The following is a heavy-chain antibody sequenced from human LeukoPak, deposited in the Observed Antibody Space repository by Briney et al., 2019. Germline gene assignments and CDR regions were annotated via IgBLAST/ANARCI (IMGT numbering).Heavy chain of an antibody. CDR2: INPNSGGT. Sequence: ASVKVSCKASGYTFTGYYMHWVRRAPGQGLEWMGWINPNSGGTNYAQKFQGRVTMTRDTSISTAYMELSRLRSDDTAVYYCARGSEGDYGDYFDYWGQGTLVTVSS. J-gene: IGHJ4*02. V-gene: IGHV1-2*02. CDR1: GYTFTGYY. CDR3: ARGSEGDYGDYFDY. D-gene: IGHD4-17*01.